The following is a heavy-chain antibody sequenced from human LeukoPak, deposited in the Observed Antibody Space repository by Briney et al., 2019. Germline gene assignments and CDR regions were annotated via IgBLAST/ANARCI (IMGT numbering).Heavy chain of an antibody. J-gene: IGHJ5*01. CDR2: INASGTT. D-gene: IGHD5-12*01. V-gene: IGHV4-61*02. CDR3: TRGLAAAYDYNWFDS. CDR1: GGSISSGSYY. Sequence: SETLSLTCTVSGGSISSGSYYWSWIRQPAGKGLEWIGRINASGTTRYNPSLKSRLAMSVDTSKNQFSLKLTSVTAADTAVYFCTRGLAAAYDYNWFDSWGQGTLVTVSS.